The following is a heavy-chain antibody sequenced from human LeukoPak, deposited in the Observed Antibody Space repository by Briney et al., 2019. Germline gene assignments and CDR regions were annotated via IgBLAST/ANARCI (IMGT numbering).Heavy chain of an antibody. Sequence: GGSLRLSCAASGFTFSSYGMHWVRQAPGKGLEWVAVISYDGSNKYYADSVKGRFTISRDNSKNTLYLQMNSLRAEDTAVYYCAKEGCSGGSCYWGDYYYYYGVDVWGKGTTVTVSS. V-gene: IGHV3-30*18. CDR2: ISYDGSNK. J-gene: IGHJ6*04. CDR3: AKEGCSGGSCYWGDYYYYYGVDV. CDR1: GFTFSSYG. D-gene: IGHD2-15*01.